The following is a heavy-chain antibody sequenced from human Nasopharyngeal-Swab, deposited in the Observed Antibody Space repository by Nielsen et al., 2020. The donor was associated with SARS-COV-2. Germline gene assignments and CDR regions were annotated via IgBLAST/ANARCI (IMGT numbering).Heavy chain of an antibody. V-gene: IGHV3-23*01. CDR3: ARYAYSSAWSLDY. CDR2: ISGSGGST. J-gene: IGHJ4*02. Sequence: GESLKISCAASGFTFSSYAMSWVRQAPGKGLEWVSAISGSGGSTYYADSVKGRFTISRDNSKNTLYLQMNSLRAEDTAVYYCARYAYSSAWSLDYWGQGTLVTVSS. CDR1: GFTFSSYA. D-gene: IGHD6-19*01.